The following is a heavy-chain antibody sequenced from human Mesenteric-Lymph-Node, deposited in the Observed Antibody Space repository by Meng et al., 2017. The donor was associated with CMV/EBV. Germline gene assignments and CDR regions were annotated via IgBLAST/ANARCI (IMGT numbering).Heavy chain of an antibody. V-gene: IGHV1-2*02. D-gene: IGHD3-16*02. J-gene: IGHJ6*02. CDR2: INPNNGGT. CDR1: GYRFIDFY. CDR3: ARGRYYYGLDV. Sequence: ASVKVSCKASGYRFIDFYMHWVRQAPGQGLEWMGWINPNNGGTVYAQNFQDRVTMTSDTSITTAYMELSSLISDDSAIYYCARGRYYYGLDVWGQGTAVTGLL.